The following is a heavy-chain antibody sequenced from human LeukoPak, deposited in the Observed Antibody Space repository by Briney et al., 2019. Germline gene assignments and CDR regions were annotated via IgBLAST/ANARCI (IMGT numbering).Heavy chain of an antibody. V-gene: IGHV4-61*05. CDR3: ARQLTSYYYYGMDV. CDR1: GGSISSSSYY. Sequence: SETLSLTCTVSGGSISSSSYYWSWIRQPPGKGLEWIGYIYYSGSTNYNPSLKSRVTISVDTSKNQFSLKLSSVTAADTAVYYCARQLTSYYYYGMDVWGQGTTVTVSS. CDR2: IYYSGST. J-gene: IGHJ6*02. D-gene: IGHD1-1*01.